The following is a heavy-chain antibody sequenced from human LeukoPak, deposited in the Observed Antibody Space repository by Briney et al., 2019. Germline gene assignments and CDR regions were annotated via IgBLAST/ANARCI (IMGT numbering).Heavy chain of an antibody. V-gene: IGHV3-33*01. D-gene: IGHD3-10*01. CDR2: IWYDGSNK. CDR1: GFTFSSYD. CDR3: ARDPPVFPYGYGMDV. Sequence: GGSLRLSCAASGFTFSSYDMHWVRQAPGKGLEWVTVIWYDGSNKYYADSVKGRFTISRDNSKNTLYLQMNSLRAEDTAVYYCARDPPVFPYGYGMDVWGQGTTVTVSS. J-gene: IGHJ6*02.